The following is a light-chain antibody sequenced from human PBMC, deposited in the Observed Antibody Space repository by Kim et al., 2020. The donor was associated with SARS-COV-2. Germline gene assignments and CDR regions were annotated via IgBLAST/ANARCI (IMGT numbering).Light chain of an antibody. V-gene: IGLV1-51*01. CDR3: ATWDSSLRVVV. CDR1: RSNIGSNP. Sequence: QSVLTQPPSVSAAPGQKVTISCSGSRSNIGSNPVSWYQQFTGTAPKLITYDNNKRPSGIPDRFSSSKSGTSATLGITGLRTGDEADYYCATWDSSLRVVVFGEGTQLTFL. J-gene: IGLJ3*02. CDR2: DNN.